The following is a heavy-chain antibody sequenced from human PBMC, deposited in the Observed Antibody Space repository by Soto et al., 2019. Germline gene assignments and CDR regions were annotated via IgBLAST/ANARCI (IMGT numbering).Heavy chain of an antibody. J-gene: IGHJ6*02. D-gene: IGHD6-13*01. CDR3: ASSSVSRTYYYYGMDV. Sequence: ASVKVSCKASSYIFTSYGINWVRQAPGQGLEWMGWISAYNGNTNYAQKLQGRVTMTTDTSTSTAYMELRSLRSDDTAVYYCASSSVSRTYYYYGMDVLGQGTTVTVSS. V-gene: IGHV1-18*01. CDR1: SYIFTSYG. CDR2: ISAYNGNT.